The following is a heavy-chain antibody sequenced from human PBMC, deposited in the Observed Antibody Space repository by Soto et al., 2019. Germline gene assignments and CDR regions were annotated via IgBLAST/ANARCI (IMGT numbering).Heavy chain of an antibody. J-gene: IGHJ4*02. V-gene: IGHV3-7*03. D-gene: IGHD6-13*01. CDR2: IKQDGSEK. CDR3: AKNGLPYGSSWLEH. Sequence: EVQLVESGGGLVQPGGSLRLSCAASGFMFSTYWMTWVRQAPGKGLEWVANIKQDGSEKYYVDSVKGRFSVSRDNAENSLHLQISSLRVDDTAVYYCAKNGLPYGSSWLEHWGQGTLVTVSS. CDR1: GFMFSTYW.